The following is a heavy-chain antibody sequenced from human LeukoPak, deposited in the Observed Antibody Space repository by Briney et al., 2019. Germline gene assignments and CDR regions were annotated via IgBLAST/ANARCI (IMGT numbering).Heavy chain of an antibody. D-gene: IGHD3-16*02. V-gene: IGHV3-15*01. CDR1: GFTFSNAW. CDR2: IKSKIDGGTT. Sequence: PRGSLRLSCAASGFTFSNAWMSWVRQAPGKGLEWVGRIKSKIDGGTTDYAAPVKGRFTNTRDDSRNTLYRQMKSLTTEERTADYCTTDRASFYDYVWGSYRTSDYWGQGTLVTVSS. CDR3: TTDRASFYDYVWGSYRTSDY. J-gene: IGHJ4*02.